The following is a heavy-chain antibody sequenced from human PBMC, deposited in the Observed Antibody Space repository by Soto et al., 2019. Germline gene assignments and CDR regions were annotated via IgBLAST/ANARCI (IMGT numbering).Heavy chain of an antibody. D-gene: IGHD5-18*01. J-gene: IGHJ4*02. CDR3: ARQSGETYTPMDH. Sequence: VQLVQSGAEVKKPGESLKISCKGSGFSFTSQWIAWVRQMPGKGLEWMGTVYPSDSHTRYSPSFQGQVTISADKSISTAYLQWSSLKASDTAMYYCARQSGETYTPMDHWGQGTLVTVSS. V-gene: IGHV5-51*01. CDR2: VYPSDSHT. CDR1: GFSFTSQW.